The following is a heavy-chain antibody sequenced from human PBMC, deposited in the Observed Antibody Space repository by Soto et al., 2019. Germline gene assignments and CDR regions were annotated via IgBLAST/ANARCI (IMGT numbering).Heavy chain of an antibody. CDR1: GYSFTSYW. Sequence: GESLKISCKGSGYSFTSYWIGWVRQMPGNGLEWMGIIYPGDSDTRYSPSFQGQVTISADKSISTAYLQWSSLKASDTAMYYCARRVGYCSGGSCYGTFDYWGQGTLVTVSS. J-gene: IGHJ4*02. V-gene: IGHV5-51*01. CDR3: ARRVGYCSGGSCYGTFDY. CDR2: IYPGDSDT. D-gene: IGHD2-15*01.